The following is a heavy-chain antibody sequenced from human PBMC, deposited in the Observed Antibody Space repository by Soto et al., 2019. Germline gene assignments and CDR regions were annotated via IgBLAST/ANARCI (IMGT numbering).Heavy chain of an antibody. V-gene: IGHV1-3*01. CDR1: GYSFSTHA. CDR3: ASSPSYSKMDV. D-gene: IGHD6-13*01. Sequence: ASVKVSCKASGYSFSTHAMHWVRQAPGQRLEWMGWINAGNGNTKYSQKFQGRVTITRDTSASTAYMELSSLRSEDTAVYYCASSPSYSKMDVWGQGTTVTVSS. CDR2: INAGNGNT. J-gene: IGHJ6*02.